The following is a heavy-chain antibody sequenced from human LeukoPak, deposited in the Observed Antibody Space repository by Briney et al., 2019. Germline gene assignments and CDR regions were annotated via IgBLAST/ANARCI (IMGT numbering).Heavy chain of an antibody. Sequence: SETLSLTCTVSGDSISSYYWSWIRQPPGKGLGWIGYIHYSGSTNYNPSLQSRVTISVDTPKSQFSLKLRSVTAADTAVYYCARTLPYSASPRDGFDVWGQGTMFTVSS. CDR2: IHYSGST. CDR1: GDSISSYY. V-gene: IGHV4-59*01. D-gene: IGHD1-26*01. J-gene: IGHJ3*01. CDR3: ARTLPYSASPRDGFDV.